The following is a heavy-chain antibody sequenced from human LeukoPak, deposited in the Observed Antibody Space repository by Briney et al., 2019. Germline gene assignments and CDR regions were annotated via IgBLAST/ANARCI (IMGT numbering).Heavy chain of an antibody. CDR3: ARAGIAAAGSPFDY. J-gene: IGHJ4*02. Sequence: GGSLRLSCAASGFTFSSYAMHWVRQAPGKGLEWVAVISYDGSNKHYADSVKGRFTISRDNSKNTLYLQMNSLRAEDTAVYYCARAGIAAAGSPFDYWGQGTLVTVSS. CDR1: GFTFSSYA. V-gene: IGHV3-30*04. D-gene: IGHD6-13*01. CDR2: ISYDGSNK.